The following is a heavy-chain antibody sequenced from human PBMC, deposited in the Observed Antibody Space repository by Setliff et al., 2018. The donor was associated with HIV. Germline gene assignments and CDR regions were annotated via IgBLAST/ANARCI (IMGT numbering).Heavy chain of an antibody. CDR3: ARGATLLPGYSDRWEYFYMYF. V-gene: IGHV4-34*01. D-gene: IGHD5-12*01. Sequence: SQTLSLTCAVYGGSFSEYYWSWIRQSPGKGLEWIGEINHSGSTHYNPPLKSRATISVDTSKNQFSLRLNSVIAADTAVYYCARGATLLPGYSDRWEYFYMYFWGKGTTVTVSS. J-gene: IGHJ6*03. CDR2: INHSGST. CDR1: GGSFSEYY.